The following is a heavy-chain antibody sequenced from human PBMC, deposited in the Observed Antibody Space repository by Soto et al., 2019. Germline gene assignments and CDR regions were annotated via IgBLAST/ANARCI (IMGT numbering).Heavy chain of an antibody. V-gene: IGHV3-30-3*01. CDR2: IYSDGNRK. CDR1: GFTFSSHA. Sequence: QVQLVESGGGVVQPGRSLRLSCAVSGFTFSSHAMHWVRQAPGKGLEWVAVIYSDGNRKYYADSVKGRFTTSRDNSKNTMYLQRNSLRVDDTAVYYCARDDEGGSDCDLGYWGQGALVTVSS. J-gene: IGHJ4*02. CDR3: ARDDEGGSDCDLGY. D-gene: IGHD1-26*01.